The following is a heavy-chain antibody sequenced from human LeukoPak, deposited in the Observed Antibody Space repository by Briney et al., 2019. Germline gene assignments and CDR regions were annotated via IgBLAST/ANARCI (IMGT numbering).Heavy chain of an antibody. J-gene: IGHJ4*02. CDR3: ARVGVDYSGNIIKYFFDY. CDR1: GGSISSYQ. V-gene: IGHV4-59*01. CDR2: IYYSGSA. Sequence: SETLSLTCAVSGGSISSYQWSWIRQPPGKGLEWIGNIYYSGSANYNPSLKSRVTISVDTSKNQFSLKLSPVTAADTAVYYCARVGVDYSGNIIKYFFDYWGQGTLVTVSS. D-gene: IGHD4-23*01.